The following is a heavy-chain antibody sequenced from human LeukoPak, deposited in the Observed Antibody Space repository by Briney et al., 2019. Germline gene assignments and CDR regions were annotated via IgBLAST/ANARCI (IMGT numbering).Heavy chain of an antibody. CDR2: IYYSGST. V-gene: IGHV4-59*01. Sequence: SETLSLTCTVSGGSISSYYWSWIRQPPGKGLVWIGYIYYSGSTSYNPSLKSRVTISVDTSKNQFSLKLSSVTAADTAVYYCARGLAVVVGYLWFDPWGQGTLVTVSS. J-gene: IGHJ5*02. D-gene: IGHD2-2*01. CDR1: GGSISSYY. CDR3: ARGLAVVVGYLWFDP.